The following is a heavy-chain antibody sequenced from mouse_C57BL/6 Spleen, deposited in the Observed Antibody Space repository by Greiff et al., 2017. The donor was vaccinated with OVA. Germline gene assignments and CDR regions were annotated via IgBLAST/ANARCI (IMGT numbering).Heavy chain of an antibody. Sequence: EVMLVESGEGLVKPGGSLKLSCAASGFTFSSYAMSWVRQTPEKRLEWVAYISSGGDYIYYADTVKGRFTISRDNARNTLYLQMSSLKSEDTAMYYCTRDQNYDYDGGFAYWGQGTLVTVSA. D-gene: IGHD2-4*01. V-gene: IGHV5-9-1*02. CDR2: ISSGGDYI. CDR1: GFTFSSYA. J-gene: IGHJ3*01. CDR3: TRDQNYDYDGGFAY.